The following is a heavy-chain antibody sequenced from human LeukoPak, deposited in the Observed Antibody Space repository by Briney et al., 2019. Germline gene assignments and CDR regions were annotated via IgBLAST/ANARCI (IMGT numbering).Heavy chain of an antibody. J-gene: IGHJ4*02. CDR1: GFTFSSYS. D-gene: IGHD3-10*01. V-gene: IGHV3-21*01. CDR3: ARDITMFRGVIEGGLDY. Sequence: GGSLRLSCAASGFTFSSYSMNWVRQAPGKGLEWVSSISSSSSYIYYADSVKGRFTISRDNAKNSLHLQMNSLRAEDTAVYYCARDITMFRGVIEGGLDYWGQGTLVTVSS. CDR2: ISSSSSYI.